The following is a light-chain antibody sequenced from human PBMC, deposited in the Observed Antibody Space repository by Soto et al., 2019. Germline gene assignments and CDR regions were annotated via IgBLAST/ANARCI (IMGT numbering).Light chain of an antibody. CDR2: TAS. Sequence: DIQSTQSPSSLSASVGDRVTITCLASQPISDYLNWYQQKPGKAPTLLIYTASNLQSGVPSRFSGSGSGTHFTLTISSLQPEDFATYYCQQHYNTPRTFGQGTKVDIK. CDR1: QPISDY. CDR3: QQHYNTPRT. J-gene: IGKJ1*01. V-gene: IGKV1-39*01.